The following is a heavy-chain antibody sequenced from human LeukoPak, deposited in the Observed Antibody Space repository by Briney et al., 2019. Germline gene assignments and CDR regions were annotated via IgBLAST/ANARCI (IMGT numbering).Heavy chain of an antibody. CDR1: GFTFSSYA. D-gene: IGHD1-26*01. Sequence: GRSLRLSCAASGFTFSSYAMHWVRQAPGKGLEWVAVISYDGSNKYYADSVKSRFTISRDNSKNTLYLQMNSLRAEDTAVYYCARAIVGATHLNWFDPWGQGTLVTVSS. CDR2: ISYDGSNK. J-gene: IGHJ5*02. V-gene: IGHV3-30-3*01. CDR3: ARAIVGATHLNWFDP.